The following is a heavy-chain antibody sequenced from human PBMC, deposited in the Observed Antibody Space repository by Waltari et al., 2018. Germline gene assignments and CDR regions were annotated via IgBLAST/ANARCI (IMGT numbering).Heavy chain of an antibody. Sequence: EVQLVESGGGLVKPGGSLRLSCTASGLPFSSAWMSWVRQAPGKGLECVARIKGKADSEATDYAAPVKGRFTISRDDSKNTLYLQMNSLETDDTAVYYCTTVYYGSGNYYNAEVWGQGTLVTVSS. V-gene: IGHV3-15*01. CDR3: TTVYYGSGNYYNAEV. CDR1: GLPFSSAW. J-gene: IGHJ4*02. D-gene: IGHD3-10*01. CDR2: IKGKADSEAT.